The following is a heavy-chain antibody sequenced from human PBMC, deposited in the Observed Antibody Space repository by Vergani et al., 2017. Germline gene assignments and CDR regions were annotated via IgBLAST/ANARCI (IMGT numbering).Heavy chain of an antibody. CDR1: GYTFTSYD. V-gene: IGHV1-8*01. CDR2: MNPNSGNK. CDR3: ARGGVRGVFYYYYGMDV. D-gene: IGHD3-10*02. J-gene: IGHJ6*02. Sequence: QVQLVQSGAEVKKPGASVKVSCKASGYTFTSYDINWVRQATGQGLEWMGWMNPNSGNKGYAQKFQGRVTMTRNTSISTAYMELSSLRSEDTAVYYCARGGVRGVFYYYYGMDVWGQGTTVTVSS.